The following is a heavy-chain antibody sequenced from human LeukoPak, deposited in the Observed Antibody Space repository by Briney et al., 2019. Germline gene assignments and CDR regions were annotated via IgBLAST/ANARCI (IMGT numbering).Heavy chain of an antibody. D-gene: IGHD1-26*01. CDR3: ATMYSGSYPFDY. Sequence: PGASVKVSCKASGYTFTGYYMHWVQQAPGQGLEWMGWINPNSGGTNYAQKFQGRVTMTRDTSISTAYMELSRLRSDDTAVYYCATMYSGSYPFDYWGQGTLVTVSS. J-gene: IGHJ4*02. V-gene: IGHV1-2*02. CDR2: INPNSGGT. CDR1: GYTFTGYY.